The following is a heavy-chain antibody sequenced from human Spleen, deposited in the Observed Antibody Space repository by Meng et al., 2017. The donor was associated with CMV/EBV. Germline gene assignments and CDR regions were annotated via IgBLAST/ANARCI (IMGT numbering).Heavy chain of an antibody. Sequence: FPLSAPYMDWVRQAPGKGLEWVGRTRNKANSYTTEYAASAKGRFTISRDDSKTSLYLQMNSLKTEDTAVYYCARLSTSGAGYYLDYWGQGTLVTVSS. CDR2: TRNKANSYTT. J-gene: IGHJ4*02. CDR3: ARLSTSGAGYYLDY. V-gene: IGHV3-72*01. CDR1: FPLSAPY. D-gene: IGHD1-1*01.